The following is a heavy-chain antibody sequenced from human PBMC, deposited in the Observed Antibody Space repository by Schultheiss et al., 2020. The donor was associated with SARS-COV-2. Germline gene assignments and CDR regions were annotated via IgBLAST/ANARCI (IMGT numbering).Heavy chain of an antibody. V-gene: IGHV3-64*01. CDR1: GFTFSSYA. J-gene: IGHJ4*02. CDR2: ISSNGGST. Sequence: GGSLRLSCAASGFTFSSYAMHWVRQAPGKGLEYVSAISSNGGSTYYANSVKGRFTISRDNSKNTLYLQMGSLRAEDTAVYYCASRGGDDPYWGQGTLVTVSS. CDR3: ASRGGDDPY. D-gene: IGHD4-17*01.